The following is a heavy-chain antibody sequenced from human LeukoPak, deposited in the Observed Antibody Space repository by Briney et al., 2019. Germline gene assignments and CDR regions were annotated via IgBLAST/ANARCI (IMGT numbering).Heavy chain of an antibody. V-gene: IGHV4-39*07. CDR1: GGSISSSSYY. J-gene: IGHJ6*03. CDR3: ARRVGRWFGERAYYYNYMDV. CDR2: IYYSGST. D-gene: IGHD3-10*01. Sequence: SETLSLTCTVSGGSISSSSYYWGWIRQPPGKGLEWIGSIYYSGSTYYNPSLKSRVTISVDTSKNQFSLKLSSVTAADTAVYYCARRVGRWFGERAYYYNYMDVWGKGTTVTISS.